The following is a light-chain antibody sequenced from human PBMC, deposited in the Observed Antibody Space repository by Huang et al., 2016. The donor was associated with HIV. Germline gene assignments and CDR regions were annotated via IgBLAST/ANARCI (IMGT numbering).Light chain of an antibody. CDR1: QSISNH. CDR2: DAS. J-gene: IGKJ4*01. Sequence: IVLTQSPATLSWYLGERDTLSCRASQSISNHLAWYQQRPGQAPRLLIYDASNRVAGVPARFSGSGSGTDFTLTISSLEPEDFALYYCQQHHSWLTFGGGTKLEVK. V-gene: IGKV3-11*01. CDR3: QQHHSWLT.